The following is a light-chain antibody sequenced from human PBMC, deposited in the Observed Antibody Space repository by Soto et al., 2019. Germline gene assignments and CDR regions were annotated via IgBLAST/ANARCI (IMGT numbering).Light chain of an antibody. J-gene: IGKJ4*01. Sequence: AIRMTQFPSSFSATTGDRVTITCRASQGISNYLAWYKQKRGKAPKIMIYAASTLQSGVPSRFRGSGSGTDFTLTISCLQSEDFETYYCQQYNSYSLTFGGGTKVDIK. CDR2: AAS. CDR3: QQYNSYSLT. CDR1: QGISNY. V-gene: IGKV1-8*01.